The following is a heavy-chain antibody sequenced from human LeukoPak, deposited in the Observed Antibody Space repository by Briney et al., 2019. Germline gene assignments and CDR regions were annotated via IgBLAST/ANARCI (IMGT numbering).Heavy chain of an antibody. D-gene: IGHD3-22*01. V-gene: IGHV3-23*01. CDR3: ANDDIGDYYDSSGYPH. Sequence: GGSLRLSCAASGFTFSSYGMSWVRQAAGKGLEWVSAISGSGGSTYYADSVKGRFTISRDNSKNTLYLQMNSLRAEDTAVYYCANDDIGDYYDSSGYPHWGQGTLVTVSS. J-gene: IGHJ1*01. CDR2: ISGSGGST. CDR1: GFTFSSYG.